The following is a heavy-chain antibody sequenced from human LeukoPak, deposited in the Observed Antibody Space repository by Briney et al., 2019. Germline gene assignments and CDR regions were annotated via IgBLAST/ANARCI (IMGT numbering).Heavy chain of an antibody. D-gene: IGHD3-3*01. CDR1: GGSISSSSYY. Sequence: SETLSPTCTVSGGSISSSSYYWGWIRQPPGKGLEWIGSIYYSGSTYYNPSLKSRVTISVDTSKNQFSLKLSSVTAADTAVYYCARRAITIFGVVNFDYWGQGTLVTVSS. CDR2: IYYSGST. J-gene: IGHJ4*02. V-gene: IGHV4-39*01. CDR3: ARRAITIFGVVNFDY.